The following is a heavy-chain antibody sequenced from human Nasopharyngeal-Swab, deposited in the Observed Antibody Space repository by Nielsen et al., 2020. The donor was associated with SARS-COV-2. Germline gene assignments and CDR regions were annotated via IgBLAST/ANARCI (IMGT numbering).Heavy chain of an antibody. D-gene: IGHD2-15*01. CDR3: AKDLSLGVVAADDY. CDR1: GLTFSSYG. J-gene: IGHJ4*02. Sequence: GESLKISCSASGLTFSSYGMHWVRQAPGKGLEWVAVISYDGSNKYYADSVKGRFTISRDNSKNTLYLQMNSLRAEDTAVYYCAKDLSLGVVAADDYWGQGTLVTVSS. V-gene: IGHV3-30*18. CDR2: ISYDGSNK.